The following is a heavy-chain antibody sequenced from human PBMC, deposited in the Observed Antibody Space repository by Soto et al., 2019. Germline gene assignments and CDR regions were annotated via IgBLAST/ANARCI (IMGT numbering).Heavy chain of an antibody. D-gene: IGHD3-16*01. J-gene: IGHJ3*02. CDR1: GFIFSNYG. CDR3: ARGPGGDPDDRAEAFEN. CDR2: LWFDGSTK. V-gene: IGHV3-33*01. Sequence: QVQLVESGGGVVQPGRSLRLSCAASGFIFSNYGIHWVRQAPGRGLEWVALLWFDGSTKYYADSVKGRFTISRDNSKDTLHLQMNTLRADDTAVYYCARGPGGDPDDRAEAFENWGRGTMVSVSS.